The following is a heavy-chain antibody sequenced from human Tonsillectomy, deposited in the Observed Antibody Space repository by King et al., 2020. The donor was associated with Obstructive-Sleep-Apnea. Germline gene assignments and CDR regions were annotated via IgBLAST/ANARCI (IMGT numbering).Heavy chain of an antibody. Sequence: LQLQESGPGLVKPSETLSLTCTVSGGSISSTIYYWDWIRQPPGKGLEWIGSIYYSGSTYYNPSPKSRVTISVDTSKNQFSLKLSSVTAADTAVYYCASGNYYDHSGYYYLTYVGYFDYWGQGTLVTVSS. CDR3: ASGNYYDHSGYYYLTYVGYFDY. D-gene: IGHD3-22*01. CDR1: GGSISSTIYY. J-gene: IGHJ4*02. V-gene: IGHV4-39*07. CDR2: IYYSGST.